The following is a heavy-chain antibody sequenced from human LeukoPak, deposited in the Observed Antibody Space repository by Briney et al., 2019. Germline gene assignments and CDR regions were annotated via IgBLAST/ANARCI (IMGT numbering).Heavy chain of an antibody. Sequence: PGGSLRLSCAASGFTFSSYEMNWVRQAPGKGLEWVSYISSSGSTIYYADSVKGRFTISRDNAKNSLYLQMNSLRAEDTAVYYCARDRVRGVIGGRQWLPLDYWGQGTLSPSPQ. D-gene: IGHD3-10*01. CDR2: ISSSGSTI. CDR1: GFTFSSYE. J-gene: IGHJ4*02. V-gene: IGHV3-48*03. CDR3: ARDRVRGVIGGRQWLPLDY.